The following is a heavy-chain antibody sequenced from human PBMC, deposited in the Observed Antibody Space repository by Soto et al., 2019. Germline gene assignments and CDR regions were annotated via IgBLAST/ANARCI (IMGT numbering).Heavy chain of an antibody. J-gene: IGHJ4*02. CDR2: ISETGSHT. D-gene: IGHD7-27*01. CDR3: ARSLRASSPLTF. CDR1: GFTFTDYH. V-gene: IGHV3-11*06. Sequence: GGSLRLSCEASGFTFTDYHMSWIRQAPGKGLEWVALISETGSHTAYAESVKGRFTISRDNARPSVFLQMNSLRSDDTAVYFCARSLRASSPLTFWGQGTPVTVSS.